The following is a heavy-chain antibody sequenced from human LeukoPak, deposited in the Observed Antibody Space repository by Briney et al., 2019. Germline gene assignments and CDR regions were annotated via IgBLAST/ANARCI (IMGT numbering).Heavy chain of an antibody. Sequence: SETLSLTCAVYSGSFSGYSWTWIRQPPEKGLEWIGEINHSGNTNYNPSLTSRVTIAVDTSKNQFSLKLNSVTAADTAVYFCARGALGWYGGSDLWGQGTLVTVSS. V-gene: IGHV4-34*01. CDR2: INHSGNT. D-gene: IGHD6-19*01. CDR1: SGSFSGYS. CDR3: ARGALGWYGGSDL. J-gene: IGHJ5*02.